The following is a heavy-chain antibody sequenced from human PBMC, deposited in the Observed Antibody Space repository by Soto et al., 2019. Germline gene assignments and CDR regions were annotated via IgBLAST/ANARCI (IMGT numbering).Heavy chain of an antibody. D-gene: IGHD6-19*01. CDR2: IYYSGSI. Sequence: SETLSLTCTVSGGSISSSSYYWGWIRQPPGKGLEWIGSIYYSGSIYYNPSLKSRVTISVDTSKNQFSLKLSSVTAAETAVYYCARQSSGWYNWFDPWGQGTPVTVSS. J-gene: IGHJ5*02. CDR1: GGSISSSSYY. CDR3: ARQSSGWYNWFDP. V-gene: IGHV4-39*01.